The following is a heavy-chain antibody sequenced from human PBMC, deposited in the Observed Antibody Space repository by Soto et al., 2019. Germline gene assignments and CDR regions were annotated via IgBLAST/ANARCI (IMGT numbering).Heavy chain of an antibody. Sequence: PGGSLRLSCAASGFTFSSYAVHWVRQAPGKGLEWVAVISYDGSNKYYADSVKGRFTISRDNSKNTLYLQMNSLRAEDTAVYYCARASIAVAGRVGDYWGQGTLVTVSS. V-gene: IGHV3-30-3*01. D-gene: IGHD6-19*01. J-gene: IGHJ4*02. CDR3: ARASIAVAGRVGDY. CDR1: GFTFSSYA. CDR2: ISYDGSNK.